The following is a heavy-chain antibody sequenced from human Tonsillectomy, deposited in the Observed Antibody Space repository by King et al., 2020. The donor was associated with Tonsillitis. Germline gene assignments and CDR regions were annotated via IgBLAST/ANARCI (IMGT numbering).Heavy chain of an antibody. J-gene: IGHJ4*02. D-gene: IGHD3/OR15-3a*01. CDR2: IKSKTDGGTI. CDR1: GFTFSNAW. CDR3: TTVLGSDWTVKYYFDY. V-gene: IGHV3-15*01. Sequence: VQLVESGGGLVKPGGSLRLSCAASGFTFSNAWMSWVRQAPGKGLEWVGRIKSKTDGGTIDYAASVKGRFTISRDDSKNTLYLQMNSLKTEDTAVYYCTTVLGSDWTVKYYFDYWGKGTLVTVSS.